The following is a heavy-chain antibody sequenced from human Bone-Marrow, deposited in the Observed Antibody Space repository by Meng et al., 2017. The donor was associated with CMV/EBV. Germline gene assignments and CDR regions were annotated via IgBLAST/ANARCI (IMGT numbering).Heavy chain of an antibody. D-gene: IGHD1-26*01. CDR2: ISYDGSNK. J-gene: IGHJ4*02. Sequence: GESLKISCAASGFTFSSYAMHWVRQAPGKGLEWVAVISYDGSNKYYADSVKGRFTISRDNSKNTLYLQMNSLRAEDTAVYYCARDFSGSYYFDYWGQGPLVTFYS. CDR3: ARDFSGSYYFDY. V-gene: IGHV3-30-3*01. CDR1: GFTFSSYA.